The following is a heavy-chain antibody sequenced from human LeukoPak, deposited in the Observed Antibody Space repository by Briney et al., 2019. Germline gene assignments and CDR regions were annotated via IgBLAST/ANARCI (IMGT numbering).Heavy chain of an antibody. CDR2: ISDTGTT. D-gene: IGHD3-22*01. J-gene: IGHJ4*02. CDR1: GGSISSYY. CDR3: ATGYYEPFEK. Sequence: ASETLSLTCTVSGGSISSYYWNWIRQPPGKGPEWIGCISDTGTTKCNPAFKSRVTISVDTSKNQFSLKLTSVTAADTAVYFCATGYYEPFEKWGQGTLVSVSS. V-gene: IGHV4-59*01.